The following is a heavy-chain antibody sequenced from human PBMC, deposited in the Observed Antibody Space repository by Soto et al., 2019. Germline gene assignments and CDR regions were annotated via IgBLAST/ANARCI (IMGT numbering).Heavy chain of an antibody. Sequence: PGGSLRLSCAASGFTFSSYAMSWVRQAPGKGLEWVSAISGSGGSTYYADSVKGRFTISRDNSKNTLYLQMNSLRAEDTAVYYCAISRGQFVAASGYWGQGTLVTVSS. CDR1: GFTFSSYA. J-gene: IGHJ4*02. CDR3: AISRGQFVAASGY. CDR2: ISGSGGST. D-gene: IGHD3-10*01. V-gene: IGHV3-23*01.